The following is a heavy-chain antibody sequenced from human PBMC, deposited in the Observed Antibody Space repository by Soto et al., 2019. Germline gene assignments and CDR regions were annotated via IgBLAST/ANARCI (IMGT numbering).Heavy chain of an antibody. Sequence: QVQLVQSGAEVKKPGSSVKVSCKASGGTFSSYTISWVRQAPGQGLEWMGRIIPILGIANYAQKFQGRVTIPADKSTSTAYMELSSPRSEDTAVYYCAREVQGMATFYYGMDVWGQGTTVTVSS. J-gene: IGHJ6*02. CDR3: AREVQGMATFYYGMDV. CDR2: IIPILGIA. V-gene: IGHV1-69*08. D-gene: IGHD1-20*01. CDR1: GGTFSSYT.